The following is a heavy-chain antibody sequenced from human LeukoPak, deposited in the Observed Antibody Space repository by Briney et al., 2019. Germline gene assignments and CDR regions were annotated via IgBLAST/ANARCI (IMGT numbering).Heavy chain of an antibody. D-gene: IGHD1-26*01. CDR3: ARQGAWRGAFFF. J-gene: IGHJ4*02. V-gene: IGHV3-7*01. Sequence: GGSLRLSCAASGLTFSNYWMSWVRQAPGKGLEWVAHIKQDGSEKYYVDSVKGRFTISRDNAKNSLYLQMNSLRAEDTAVYYCARQGAWRGAFFFWGQGTLVTVSS. CDR2: IKQDGSEK. CDR1: GLTFSNYW.